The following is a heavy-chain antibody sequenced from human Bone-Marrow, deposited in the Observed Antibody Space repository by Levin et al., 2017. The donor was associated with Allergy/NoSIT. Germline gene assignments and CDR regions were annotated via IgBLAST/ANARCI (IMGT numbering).Heavy chain of an antibody. CDR2: ISSSSSTI. V-gene: IGHV3-48*01. CDR1: GFTFSSYS. D-gene: IGHD3-9*01. J-gene: IGHJ4*02. Sequence: LTGGSLRLSCAASGFTFSSYSMNWVRQAPGKGLEWVSYISSSSSTIYYADSVKGRFTISRDNAKNSLYLQMNSLRAEDTAVYYCARDPPSYYDILTGYYPGPFDYWGQGTLVTVSS. CDR3: ARDPPSYYDILTGYYPGPFDY.